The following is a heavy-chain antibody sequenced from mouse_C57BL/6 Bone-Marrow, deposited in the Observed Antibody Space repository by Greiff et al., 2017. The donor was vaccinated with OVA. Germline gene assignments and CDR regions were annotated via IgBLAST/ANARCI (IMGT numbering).Heavy chain of an antibody. CDR3: ATWDCYAMDY. V-gene: IGHV1-81*01. CDR1: GYTFTSYG. D-gene: IGHD4-1*01. CDR2: IYPRSGNT. J-gene: IGHJ4*01. Sequence: VQLQQSGAELARPGASVKLSCKASGYTFTSYGISWVKQRTGQGLEWIGEIYPRSGNTYYNEKFKGKATLTADKSSSTAYMELRSLTSEDSAVYFCATWDCYAMDYWGQGTSVTVSS.